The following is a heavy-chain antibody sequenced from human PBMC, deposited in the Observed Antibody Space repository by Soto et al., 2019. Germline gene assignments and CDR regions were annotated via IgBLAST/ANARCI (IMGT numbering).Heavy chain of an antibody. CDR2: ISPDGSTT. CDR1: GFTVSTYW. V-gene: IGHV3-74*01. J-gene: IGHJ2*01. Sequence: EVQLVESGGGLVQPGGSLRLSCAASGFTVSTYWMHWVRQDPGKGLMWVSRISPDGSTTTYADRVRGRFTISRDTAENTLYLQMNSLRVEDTAVYYCAKDRVPYSDYGRYFDLWGRGTLVTVSS. CDR3: AKDRVPYSDYGRYFDL. D-gene: IGHD4-17*01.